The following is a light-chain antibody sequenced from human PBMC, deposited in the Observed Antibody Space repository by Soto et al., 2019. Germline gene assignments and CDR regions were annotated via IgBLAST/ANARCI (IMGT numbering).Light chain of an antibody. Sequence: EIVLTQSPGTLSLSPGERATLSCRASQSVSSSYLAWNQQKPGQAPRLLIYGASSRATGIPDRFIGSGSGTDFTLTISRLEPEDFAVYYCQQYGTFGPGTKVDIK. CDR2: GAS. V-gene: IGKV3-20*01. CDR3: QQYGT. CDR1: QSVSSSY. J-gene: IGKJ3*01.